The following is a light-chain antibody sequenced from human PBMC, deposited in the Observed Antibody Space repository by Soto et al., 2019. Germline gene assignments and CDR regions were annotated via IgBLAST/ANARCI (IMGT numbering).Light chain of an antibody. Sequence: DIVLTQSPATLSLSPGDRVTLSCRASQTVGRFLSWYQHSPGQGPRLLVYDASNRATGVPARFSGSGSETDFTLTTSRLEPEDFAVYYCQQYGSSGTFXQGTKVDIK. J-gene: IGKJ1*01. V-gene: IGKV3-11*01. CDR1: QTVGRF. CDR2: DAS. CDR3: QQYGSSGT.